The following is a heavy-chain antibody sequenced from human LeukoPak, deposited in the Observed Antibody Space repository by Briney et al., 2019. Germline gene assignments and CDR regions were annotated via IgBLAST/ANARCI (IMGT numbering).Heavy chain of an antibody. CDR2: IYYSGST. J-gene: IGHJ4*02. Sequence: SETLSLTCTVSGGSISSGSYYWSWIRQHPGKGLEWIGYIYYSGSTYYNPSLKSRVTISVDTSKNQFSLKLSSVTAADTAVYYCARAPPDYYDSSAPPDYWGQGTLVTVSS. V-gene: IGHV4-31*03. CDR3: ARAPPDYYDSSAPPDY. CDR1: GGSISSGSYY. D-gene: IGHD3-22*01.